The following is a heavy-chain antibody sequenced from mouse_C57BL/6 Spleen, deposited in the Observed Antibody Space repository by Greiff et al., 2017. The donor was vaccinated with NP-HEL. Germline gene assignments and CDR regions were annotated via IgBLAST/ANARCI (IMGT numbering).Heavy chain of an antibody. Sequence: VQRVESGPELVKPGASVKISCKASGYAFSSSWMNWVKQRPGKGLEWIGRIYPGDGDTNYNGKFKGKATLTADKSSSTAYMQLSSLTSEDSAVYVGARSTRVVTYWYFDVWGTGTTVTVSS. J-gene: IGHJ1*03. CDR1: GYAFSSSW. D-gene: IGHD1-1*01. CDR3: ARSTRVVTYWYFDV. V-gene: IGHV1-82*01. CDR2: IYPGDGDT.